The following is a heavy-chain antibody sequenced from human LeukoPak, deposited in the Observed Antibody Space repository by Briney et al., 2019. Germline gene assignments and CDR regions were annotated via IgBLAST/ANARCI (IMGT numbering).Heavy chain of an antibody. CDR2: IYTSRST. CDR3: VRGRVYGSGNNWFDP. V-gene: IGHV4-4*07. J-gene: IGHJ5*02. Sequence: SSETLSLTCSVSGGSISSHYWSWIRQPAGKGLEWIGHIYTSRSTNYNPSLKSRVTMSVDTSKKPFSLKLTSVTAADTAVYYCVRGRVYGSGNNWFDPWGQGTLVTVSS. D-gene: IGHD3-10*01. CDR1: GGSISSHY.